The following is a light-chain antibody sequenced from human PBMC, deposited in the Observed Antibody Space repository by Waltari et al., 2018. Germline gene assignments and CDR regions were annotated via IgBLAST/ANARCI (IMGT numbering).Light chain of an antibody. CDR1: NIGSTT. V-gene: IGLV3-21*02. Sequence: SYILTQPPSVSVAPGQTARIPCGGNNIGSTTVHWYQQKPGQAPVLVVSDDSDRPSGIRERFSDSNSGNTATLTISRVEAGDEADYYCQVWDSSSDHRVFGGGTTLTVL. J-gene: IGLJ3*02. CDR3: QVWDSSSDHRV. CDR2: DDS.